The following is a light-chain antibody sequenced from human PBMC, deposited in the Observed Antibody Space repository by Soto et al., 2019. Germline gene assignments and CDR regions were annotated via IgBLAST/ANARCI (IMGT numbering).Light chain of an antibody. CDR1: QSVSNNY. Sequence: IGLTQSPGTLSLYKGERATLSCRASQSVSNNYLAWYQQKPGQAPRLLIYGASNRATGIPDRFSGSGSGTDFTLTISSLEPEDFAIYYCQQYGDSPWTFGEGTKVDIK. CDR2: GAS. V-gene: IGKV3-20*01. J-gene: IGKJ1*01. CDR3: QQYGDSPWT.